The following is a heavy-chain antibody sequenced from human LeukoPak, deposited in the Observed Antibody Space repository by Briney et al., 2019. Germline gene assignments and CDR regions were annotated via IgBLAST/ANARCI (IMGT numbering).Heavy chain of an antibody. CDR3: AKDTYQPGRIDC. D-gene: IGHD2-2*01. CDR1: EFTFSLYA. J-gene: IGHJ4*02. Sequence: GGSLRLSCAASEFTFSLYAMNWVRQAPGKGLEWVSYINDVSGDIHYADSVKGRFTISRDNAKNTLYLQMNSLRAEDTAVYYCAKDTYQPGRIDCWGQGTLVIVSS. V-gene: IGHV3-21*05. CDR2: INDVSGDI.